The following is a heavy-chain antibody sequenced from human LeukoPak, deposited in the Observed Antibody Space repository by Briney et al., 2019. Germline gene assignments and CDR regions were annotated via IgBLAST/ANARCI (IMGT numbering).Heavy chain of an antibody. CDR1: GFTFSSYT. V-gene: IGHV3-21*01. Sequence: PGGSLRLSCAASGFTFSSYTINWVRQAPGKGLEWVSTISPSSSYIYYADSVKGRFTISRDNAKNSLYLQMNSLRPEDTAVYYCARDPVVPDDGYYFDYWGQGTPVTVSS. D-gene: IGHD2-2*01. CDR3: ARDPVVPDDGYYFDY. J-gene: IGHJ4*02. CDR2: ISPSSSYI.